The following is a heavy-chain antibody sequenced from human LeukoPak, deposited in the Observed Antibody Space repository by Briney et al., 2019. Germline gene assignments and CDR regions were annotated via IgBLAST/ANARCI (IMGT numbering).Heavy chain of an antibody. CDR2: VNSDGSWT. CDR3: VSFYETN. V-gene: IGHV3-74*01. CDR1: GNYW. D-gene: IGHD2-2*01. J-gene: IGHJ4*02. Sequence: GGFLRLSCAASGNYWMHWVRQAPGKGLVWVSHVNSDGSWTSHADSVKGRFTISKDNAKNTVYLQMNNLRTEDTAVYYCVSFYETNWGRGTLVTVSS.